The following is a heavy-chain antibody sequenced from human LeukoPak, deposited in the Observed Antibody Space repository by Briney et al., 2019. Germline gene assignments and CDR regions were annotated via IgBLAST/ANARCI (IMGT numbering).Heavy chain of an antibody. CDR1: GGSISSSSYY. CDR2: IYYSGST. D-gene: IGHD5-18*01. V-gene: IGHV4-39*01. CDR3: AGLETAMNAFDI. Sequence: SETLSLTCTVSGGSISSSSYYWGWIRRPPGKGLEWIGSIYYSGSTYYNPSLKSRVTISVDTSKNQFSLKLSSVTAADTAVYYRAGLETAMNAFDIWGQGTMVTVSS. J-gene: IGHJ3*02.